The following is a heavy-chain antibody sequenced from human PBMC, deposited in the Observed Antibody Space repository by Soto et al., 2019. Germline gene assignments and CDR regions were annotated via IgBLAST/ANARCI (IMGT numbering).Heavy chain of an antibody. CDR2: IYDSGSP. CDR3: ARGVGSSPPRY. V-gene: IGHV4-59*01. Sequence: QVQLQESGPGQVKPSETLSLKCTISGGSISVYYWSWMRQTPGQALEWIGYIYDSGSPYYNPSLRSRVIISADTSKNQISLELTSATAADTAVYYCARGVGSSPPRYWGRGTLVTVSS. D-gene: IGHD1-26*01. CDR1: GGSISVYY. J-gene: IGHJ4*02.